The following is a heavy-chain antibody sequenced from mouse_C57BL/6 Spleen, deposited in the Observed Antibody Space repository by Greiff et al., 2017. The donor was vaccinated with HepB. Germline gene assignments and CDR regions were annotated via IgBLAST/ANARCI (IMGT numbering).Heavy chain of an antibody. CDR2: IHPNSGST. J-gene: IGHJ1*03. D-gene: IGHD1-1*01. CDR1: GYTFTSYW. V-gene: IGHV1-64*01. CDR3: ARRNYYGNDWYFDV. Sequence: QVQLKQPGAELVKPGASVKLSCKASGYTFTSYWMHWVKQRPGQGLEWIGMIHPNSGSTNYNEKFKSKATLTVDKSSSTAYMQLSSLTSEDSAVYYCARRNYYGNDWYFDVWGTGTTVTVSS.